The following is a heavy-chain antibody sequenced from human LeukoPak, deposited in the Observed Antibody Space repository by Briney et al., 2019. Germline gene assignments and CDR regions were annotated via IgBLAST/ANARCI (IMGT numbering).Heavy chain of an antibody. Sequence: PGGSLRLSCAASGFTFSSYAMSWVRQAPGKGLEWVSAISGSGGSTYYADSVKGRFTISRDNSKNTLYLQMNSLRAEDTAVYYCASHYTPPPVLDCWGQGTLVTVSS. CDR2: ISGSGGST. CDR3: ASHYTPPPVLDC. V-gene: IGHV3-23*01. CDR1: GFTFSSYA. D-gene: IGHD1-14*01. J-gene: IGHJ4*02.